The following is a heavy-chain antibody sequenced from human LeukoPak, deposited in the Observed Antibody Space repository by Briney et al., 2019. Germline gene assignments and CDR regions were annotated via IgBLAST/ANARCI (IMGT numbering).Heavy chain of an antibody. Sequence: GESLKISCKGSGYTFATYWIGWVRQTPGKGLEWMAIIYPGDSEITYSPSFQGQVTISADKSFSTAYLQWSSLKASDTAMYFCARPNITSYYDSSGYDAFDVWGQGALVAVSS. CDR1: GYTFATYW. CDR3: ARPNITSYYDSSGYDAFDV. D-gene: IGHD3-22*01. V-gene: IGHV5-51*01. J-gene: IGHJ3*01. CDR2: IYPGDSEI.